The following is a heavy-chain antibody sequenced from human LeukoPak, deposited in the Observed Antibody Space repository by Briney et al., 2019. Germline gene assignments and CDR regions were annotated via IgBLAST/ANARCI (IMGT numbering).Heavy chain of an antibody. CDR2: IIPIFGTA. Sequence: PVKVSCKASGGTFSSYAISWVRQAPGQGLEWMGRIIPIFGTANYAQKFQGRVTITTDESTSTAYMELSSLRSEDTAVYYCASENYYDSSGYLDFIRWGQGTLVTVSS. CDR3: ASENYYDSSGYLDFIR. V-gene: IGHV1-69*05. D-gene: IGHD3-22*01. CDR1: GGTFSSYA. J-gene: IGHJ4*02.